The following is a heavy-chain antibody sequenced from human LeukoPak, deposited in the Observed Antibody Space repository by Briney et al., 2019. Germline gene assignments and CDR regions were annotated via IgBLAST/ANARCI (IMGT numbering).Heavy chain of an antibody. J-gene: IGHJ4*02. D-gene: IGHD1-26*01. CDR3: ARDLRGGSYGNFDY. V-gene: IGHV3-33*01. Sequence: PGGSLRLSCVVSGISFSSHGMHWVRQAPGKGLEWVAVIWYDGSNIWYADSVKGRFTISRDNSKNTLYLQMNSLRAEDTAVYYCARDLRGGSYGNFDYWGQGALVTVSS. CDR2: IWYDGSNI. CDR1: GISFSSHG.